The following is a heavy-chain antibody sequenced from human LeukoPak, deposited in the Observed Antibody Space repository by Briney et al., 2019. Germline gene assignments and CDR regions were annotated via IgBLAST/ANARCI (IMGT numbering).Heavy chain of an antibody. D-gene: IGHD4-11*01. CDR2: IVVGSGNT. CDR1: GFTFTSSA. CDR3: AALTTGAGDAFDI. V-gene: IGHV1-58*02. J-gene: IGHJ3*02. Sequence: SVKVSCKASGFTFTSSAMQWVRQARGQRLEWIGWIVVGSGNTNYAQKFQERVTITSDMSTSTAYMELSSLRSEDTAVYYCAALTTGAGDAFDIWGQGTMVTVSS.